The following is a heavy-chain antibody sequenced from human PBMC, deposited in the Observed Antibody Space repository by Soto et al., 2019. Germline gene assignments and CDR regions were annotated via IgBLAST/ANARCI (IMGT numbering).Heavy chain of an antibody. CDR3: ARDQFYYHDIRCRPLNAFDV. Sequence: EVDLVESGGGLVQSGGSLRLSCAASGFTFSNYGMNWVRQAPGKGLEWVSYIGIGSSTKYYADSVKGRFTISRDNAKNSVYLQMNSLRAEDTALYYCARDQFYYHDIRCRPLNAFDVWGQGTMFTVS. D-gene: IGHD3-22*01. J-gene: IGHJ3*01. V-gene: IGHV3-48*01. CDR2: IGIGSSTK. CDR1: GFTFSNYG.